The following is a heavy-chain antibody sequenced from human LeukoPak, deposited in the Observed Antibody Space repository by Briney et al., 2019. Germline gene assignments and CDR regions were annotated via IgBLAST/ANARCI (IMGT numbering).Heavy chain of an antibody. V-gene: IGHV3-30*02. D-gene: IGHD3-3*01. CDR3: AKDLNRVTIFGVVTSTQYYFDY. CDR2: IRYDGSNK. Sequence: GGSLRLSCAASGFTFSSYGMHWVRQAPGKGLEWVGFIRYDGSNKYYADSVKGRFTISRDNSKNTLYLQMNSLRAEDTAVYYCAKDLNRVTIFGVVTSTQYYFDYWGQGTLVTVSS. J-gene: IGHJ4*02. CDR1: GFTFSSYG.